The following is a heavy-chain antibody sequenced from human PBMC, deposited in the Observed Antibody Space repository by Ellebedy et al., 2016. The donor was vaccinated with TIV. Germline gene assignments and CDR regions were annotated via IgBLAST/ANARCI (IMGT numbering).Heavy chain of an antibody. V-gene: IGHV3-48*02. CDR3: ARYGSGRNYEDPFDY. Sequence: PGGSLRLSCTVSGFMFKEFAMNWVRQAPGKGLEWISHISGGSERIHYADSVKGRFTISRDNAKNSLYLQMNSLRDEDTAVYYCARYGSGRNYEDPFDYWGQGTLVTVSS. J-gene: IGHJ4*02. CDR2: ISGGSERI. CDR1: GFMFKEFA. D-gene: IGHD3-10*01.